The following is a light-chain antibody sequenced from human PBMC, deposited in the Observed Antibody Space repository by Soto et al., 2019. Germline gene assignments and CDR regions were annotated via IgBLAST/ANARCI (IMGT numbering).Light chain of an antibody. Sequence: DIQMTQSPSTLSASIGDRVTITCRASQSISRWVAWYQQKPGEAPKVLIWDASSLQRGVPSRFSGSGSGTDFSLTINSLQPEDVATYYCQHYDNLPLTFGGGTKVEIE. CDR2: DAS. CDR3: QHYDNLPLT. CDR1: QSISRW. J-gene: IGKJ4*01. V-gene: IGKV1-5*01.